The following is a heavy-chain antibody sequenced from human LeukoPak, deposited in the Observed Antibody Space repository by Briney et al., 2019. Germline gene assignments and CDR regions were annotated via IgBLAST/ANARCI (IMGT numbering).Heavy chain of an antibody. D-gene: IGHD2-21*02. CDR2: LSYEGNKK. CDR1: GFTFSIYT. V-gene: IGHV3-30*04. Sequence: GRSLSLSCAGSGFTFSIYTMHCVPQAPGKGLVWVAVLSYEGNKKYYADSAKGRFNIPRDNSKNTLFLQMNSLRSEETAVYYCASDPVEVTEHEDPAPPSDVWGQGTTVTVAS. CDR3: ASDPVEVTEHEDPAPPSDV. J-gene: IGHJ6*02.